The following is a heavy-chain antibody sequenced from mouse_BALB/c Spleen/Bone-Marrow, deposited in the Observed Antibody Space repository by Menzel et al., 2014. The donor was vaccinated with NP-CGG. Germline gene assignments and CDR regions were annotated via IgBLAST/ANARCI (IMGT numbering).Heavy chain of an antibody. CDR2: IWSDGST. CDR1: GFSLTSYG. V-gene: IGHV2-6*02. CDR3: ARTGTYYAMDY. J-gene: IGHJ4*01. Sequence: VMLVESGPGLVAPSQSLSITCTVSGFSLTSYGIHWVRQPPGKGLEWLVVIWSDGSTTYNSSLKSRLNIREDNSKSQVFLKVSSLQTEDTAMYYCARTGTYYAMDYWGQGTSVTVSS. D-gene: IGHD4-1*01.